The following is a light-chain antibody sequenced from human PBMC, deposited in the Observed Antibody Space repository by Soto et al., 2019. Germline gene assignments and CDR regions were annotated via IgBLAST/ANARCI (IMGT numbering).Light chain of an antibody. J-gene: IGKJ1*01. CDR2: AAS. V-gene: IGKV1-39*01. CDR1: QSISNY. CDR3: QQSYSTPWT. Sequence: DIQMTQSPSSLSASVGDRVTITCRASQSISNYLNWYQQKPGKAPKLLIYAASSLQSGFPSSFSGSGSGTDFTLTISSLQPEDFATYYCQQSYSTPWTFGQGTKVEIK.